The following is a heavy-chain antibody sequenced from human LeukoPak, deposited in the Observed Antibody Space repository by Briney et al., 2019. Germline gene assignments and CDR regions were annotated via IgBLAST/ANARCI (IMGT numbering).Heavy chain of an antibody. CDR3: AKDNRGGWSGYFDY. J-gene: IGHJ4*02. Sequence: GGPLRLSCAASGFTFSSYGMHWVRQAPGKGLEWVAVIWHDGSAKFYVDSVRGRFSISRDDSKNTLYLQMNSLRAEDTALYYCAKDNRGGWSGYFDYWGRGTLVTVSS. D-gene: IGHD6-19*01. CDR1: GFTFSSYG. CDR2: IWHDGSAK. V-gene: IGHV3-33*06.